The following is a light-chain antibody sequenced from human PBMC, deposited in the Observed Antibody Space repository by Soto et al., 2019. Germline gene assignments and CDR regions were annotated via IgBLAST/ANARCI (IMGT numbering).Light chain of an antibody. Sequence: QSALTQPHSVSGSPGQSVTFSCTGTSGDIGAYNYVSWYQFHPGKAPKMIIYDVNKRPSGVPDRFSGSKSGNTASLTISWLQAEDDADYYCCSYAHTSRVFGGGTKLTVL. J-gene: IGLJ3*02. CDR3: CSYAHTSRV. V-gene: IGLV2-11*01. CDR1: SGDIGAYNY. CDR2: DVN.